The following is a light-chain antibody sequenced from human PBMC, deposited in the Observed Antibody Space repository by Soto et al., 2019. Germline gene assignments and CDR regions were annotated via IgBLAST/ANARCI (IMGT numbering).Light chain of an antibody. Sequence: DIQMTQSPASLSASVGDRVTITCRASQSISSYLNWYQQKPGKAPKLLIYAASSLQSGVPSRFSGSGSRTDFPHPISSLQPEDFAAYYCQQSYSTPETFGQGKKV. CDR1: QSISSY. J-gene: IGKJ1*01. V-gene: IGKV1-39*01. CDR2: AAS. CDR3: QQSYSTPET.